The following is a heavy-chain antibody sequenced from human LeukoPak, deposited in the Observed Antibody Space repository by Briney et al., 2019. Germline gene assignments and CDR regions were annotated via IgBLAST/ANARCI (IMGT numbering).Heavy chain of an antibody. Sequence: ASVKVSCKASGYTFTSYYMHWVRQAPGQGLEWMGIINPSGGSTSYAQKFQGRVTMTRDMSTSTVYMELSSLRSEDTAVYYCASGDSGYEIDYWGQGTLVTVSS. D-gene: IGHD5-12*01. CDR1: GYTFTSYY. J-gene: IGHJ4*02. CDR3: ASGDSGYEIDY. CDR2: INPSGGST. V-gene: IGHV1-46*01.